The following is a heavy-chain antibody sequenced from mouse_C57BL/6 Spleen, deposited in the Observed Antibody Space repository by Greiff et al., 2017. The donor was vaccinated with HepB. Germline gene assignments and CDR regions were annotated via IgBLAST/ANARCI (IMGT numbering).Heavy chain of an antibody. J-gene: IGHJ3*01. Sequence: EVHLVESGGGLVKPGGSLKLSCAASGFTFSSYAMSWVRQTPEKRLEWVATISDGGSYTYYPDNVKGRFTISRDNAKNNLYLQMSHLKSEDTAMYYCARDHHYGSSPFAYWGQGTLVTVSA. D-gene: IGHD1-1*01. CDR2: ISDGGSYT. CDR3: ARDHHYGSSPFAY. V-gene: IGHV5-4*01. CDR1: GFTFSSYA.